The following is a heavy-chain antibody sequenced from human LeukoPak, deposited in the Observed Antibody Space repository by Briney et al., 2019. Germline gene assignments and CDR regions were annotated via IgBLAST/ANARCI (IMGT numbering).Heavy chain of an antibody. Sequence: GGSLRLSCAASGFTFSSYSLNWVRQAPGKGLQWVSSISSSSSYIYYADSVKGRFTISRDNAKNSLYLQMNSLRAEDTAVHYCASMGTTAAGYGDAFDIWGQGTMVTVSS. D-gene: IGHD6-13*01. CDR2: ISSSSSYI. CDR1: GFTFSSYS. J-gene: IGHJ3*02. CDR3: ASMGTTAAGYGDAFDI. V-gene: IGHV3-21*01.